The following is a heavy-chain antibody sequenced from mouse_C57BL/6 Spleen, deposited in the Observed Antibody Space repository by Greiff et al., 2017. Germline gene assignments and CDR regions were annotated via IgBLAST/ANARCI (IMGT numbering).Heavy chain of an antibody. D-gene: IGHD1-1*01. V-gene: IGHV1-69*01. Sequence: QVQLQQPGAELVMPGASVKLSCKASGYTFTSYWMHWVKQRPGQGLEWIGEIDPSDSYTNYNQKFKGKSTLTVDKSSSTAYMQLSSLTSEDSAVYYCARGHYGSNYFDYWGQGTTLTVSS. CDR2: IDPSDSYT. CDR1: GYTFTSYW. CDR3: ARGHYGSNYFDY. J-gene: IGHJ2*01.